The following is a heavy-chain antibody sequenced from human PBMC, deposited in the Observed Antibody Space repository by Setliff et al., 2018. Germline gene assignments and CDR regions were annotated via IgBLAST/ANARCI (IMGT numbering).Heavy chain of an antibody. CDR3: APSHQYSSSPFDY. CDR1: GYTFTSYG. J-gene: IGHJ4*02. Sequence: ASVKVSCKASGYTFTSYGISWVRQAPGQGLEWMGRSIPISGTTKYAQKFQDRVTITADKSTSTAYMELSSLRSEDTAVYYCAPSHQYSSSPFDYWGQGTLVTVSS. D-gene: IGHD6-6*01. V-gene: IGHV1-69*06. CDR2: SIPISGTT.